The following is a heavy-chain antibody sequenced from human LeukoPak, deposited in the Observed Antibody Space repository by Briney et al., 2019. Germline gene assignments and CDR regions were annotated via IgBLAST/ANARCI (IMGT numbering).Heavy chain of an antibody. V-gene: IGHV3-48*02. CDR1: GYTFSDFV. J-gene: IGHJ4*02. Sequence: PGGSLRLSCAASGYTFSDFVIHWVRQAPGKGLEWVSYISSSSRSIYYADSVKGRFTISRDNANNSLSLQMNCLRDEDTAVYYCVLGSPFDYWGQGTLVTVSS. CDR3: VLGSPFDY. CDR2: ISSSSRSI. D-gene: IGHD3-10*01.